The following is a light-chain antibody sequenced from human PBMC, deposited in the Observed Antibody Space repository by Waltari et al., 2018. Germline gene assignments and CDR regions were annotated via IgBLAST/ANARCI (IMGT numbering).Light chain of an antibody. Sequence: EIVLTQSPGTLSLSPGESATLSCRASQGVGKYLAWYQQRPGQAPRLLLWHTAIRATGIPDRFSGSVYGTDFSLTISRLEPEDVAVYYCQKYDFLPATFGQGTTVEIK. CDR2: HTA. J-gene: IGKJ1*01. V-gene: IGKV3-20*01. CDR3: QKYDFLPAT. CDR1: QGVGKY.